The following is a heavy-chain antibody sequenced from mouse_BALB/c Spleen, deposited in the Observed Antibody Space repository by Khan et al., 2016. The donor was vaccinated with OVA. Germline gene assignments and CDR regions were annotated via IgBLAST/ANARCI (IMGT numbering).Heavy chain of an antibody. V-gene: IGHV1S81*02. Sequence: QVQLQQSGAELVKPGTSVKLSCKASGYTFTDHWIHWVKQRPGQGLEWIGEINPRNGRTNYTEKVKSKAILTVDKSSTTAYMQLSSLTSEDAAVYHCAREAYSYGSKSDFDFWGQGTTLTVSS. D-gene: IGHD1-1*01. CDR3: AREAYSYGSKSDFDF. CDR1: GYTFTDHW. CDR2: INPRNGRT. J-gene: IGHJ2*01.